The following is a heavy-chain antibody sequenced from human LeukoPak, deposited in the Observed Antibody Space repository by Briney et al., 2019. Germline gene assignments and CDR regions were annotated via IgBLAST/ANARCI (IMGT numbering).Heavy chain of an antibody. V-gene: IGHV3-23*01. CDR3: AKDILSWEFDY. CDR2: LGSDGGR. D-gene: IGHD1-26*01. CDR1: GFTLSNNA. Sequence: GGSLRLSCAASGFTLSNNAMGWVRQAPGKGLEWVSALGSDGGRYYADSVKGRFTISRDNSKNTLYLEMNRLRSEDTAAYYCAKDILSWEFDYGGQGTLVTVSS. J-gene: IGHJ4*02.